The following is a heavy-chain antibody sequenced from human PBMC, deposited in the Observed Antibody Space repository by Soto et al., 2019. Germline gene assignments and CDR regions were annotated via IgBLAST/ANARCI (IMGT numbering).Heavy chain of an antibody. CDR3: ARDVTTPNYYYYGMDV. V-gene: IGHV4-4*02. CDR2: IYHSGST. Sequence: KPSETLSLTCAVSGGSISSSNWWSWVRQPPGKGLEWIGEIYHSGSTNYNPSLKSRVTISVDKSKNQFSLKLSSVTAADTAVYYCARDVTTPNYYYYGMDVWGQGTTVTVSS. J-gene: IGHJ6*02. CDR1: GGSISSSNW. D-gene: IGHD2-15*01.